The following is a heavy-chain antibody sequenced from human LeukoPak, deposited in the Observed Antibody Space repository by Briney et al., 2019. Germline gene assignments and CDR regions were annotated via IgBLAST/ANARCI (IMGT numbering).Heavy chain of an antibody. CDR2: ISGSGGST. D-gene: IGHD6-19*01. Sequence: GGSLRLSCAASGFTFSSYSMNWVRQAPGKGLEWVSAISGSGGSTYYADSVKGRFTISRDNSKNTLYLQMNSLRAEDTAVYYCAKDKAGWYEFGYWGQGTLVTVSS. J-gene: IGHJ4*02. CDR1: GFTFSSYS. V-gene: IGHV3-23*01. CDR3: AKDKAGWYEFGY.